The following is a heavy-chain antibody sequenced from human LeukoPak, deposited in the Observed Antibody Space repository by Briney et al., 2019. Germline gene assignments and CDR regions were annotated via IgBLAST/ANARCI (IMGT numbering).Heavy chain of an antibody. CDR2: IYPGDSDT. Sequence: GESLKISCKGSGYSFTSYWIGWVRQMPGKGLEWMGIIYPGDSDTRYSPSFQGQVTISADKSISTAYLQWSSLKASDTAMYSCARRTLGTAAGTGFDYWGQGTLVTVSS. J-gene: IGHJ4*02. CDR3: ARRTLGTAAGTGFDY. V-gene: IGHV5-51*01. CDR1: GYSFTSYW. D-gene: IGHD6-13*01.